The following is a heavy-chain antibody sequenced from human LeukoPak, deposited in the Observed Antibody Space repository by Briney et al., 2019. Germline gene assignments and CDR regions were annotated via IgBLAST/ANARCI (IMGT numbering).Heavy chain of an antibody. CDR1: GYTFPNYW. D-gene: IGHD3-10*01. V-gene: IGHV5-51*01. Sequence: GESLKISCKASGYTFPNYWIGWVRQMPGKGLEWMGIIYPGDSDTRYNPSFQGQVTMSADTSISTAYLQWSGLKASDTAMYYCARPVHGSGSYPHWGQGTLVTVSS. CDR3: ARPVHGSGSYPH. J-gene: IGHJ4*02. CDR2: IYPGDSDT.